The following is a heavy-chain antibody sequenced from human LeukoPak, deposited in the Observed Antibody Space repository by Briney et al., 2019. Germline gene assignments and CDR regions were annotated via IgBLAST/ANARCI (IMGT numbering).Heavy chain of an antibody. V-gene: IGHV1-8*01. J-gene: IGHJ4*02. Sequence: ASVRVSCKASGYTFTSYDINWVRQAPGQGLEWMGWMNPNSGNTGYAQKFQGRVTITRNTSISTAYMELSSLRSEDTAVYYCARRVGAYTYYFDYWGQGTLVTVSS. CDR1: GYTFTSYD. D-gene: IGHD1-26*01. CDR3: ARRVGAYTYYFDY. CDR2: MNPNSGNT.